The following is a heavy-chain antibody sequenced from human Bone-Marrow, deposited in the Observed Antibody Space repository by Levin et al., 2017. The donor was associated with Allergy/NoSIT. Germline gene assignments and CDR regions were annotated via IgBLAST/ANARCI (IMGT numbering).Heavy chain of an antibody. CDR2: INPNSGGT. CDR1: GYTFTGYY. Sequence: GESLKISCKASGYTFTGYYMHWVRQAPGQGLEWMGRINPNSGGTNYAQKFQGRVTMTRDTSISTAYMELSRLRSDDTAVYYCAKTVAAAAWLDYWGQGTLVTVSS. D-gene: IGHD6-13*01. CDR3: AKTVAAAAWLDY. V-gene: IGHV1-2*06. J-gene: IGHJ4*02.